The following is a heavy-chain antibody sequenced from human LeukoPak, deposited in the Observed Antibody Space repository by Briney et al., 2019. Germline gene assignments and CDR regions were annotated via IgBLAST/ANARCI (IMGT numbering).Heavy chain of an antibody. CDR2: IKQDGSEK. CDR1: GFTFSSYW. CDR3: ARAVDTYYYGSGSYGWFDP. D-gene: IGHD3-10*01. Sequence: PGGSLRLSCAASGFTFSSYWMSWVRQAPGKGLEWVANIKQDGSEKYYVDSVKGRFTISRDNTKNSLYLQMNSLRAEDTAVYYCARAVDTYYYGSGSYGWFDPWGQGTLVTVSS. J-gene: IGHJ5*02. V-gene: IGHV3-7*01.